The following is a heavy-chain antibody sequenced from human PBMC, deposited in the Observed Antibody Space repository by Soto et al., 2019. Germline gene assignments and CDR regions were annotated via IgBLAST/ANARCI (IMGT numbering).Heavy chain of an antibody. CDR2: ISGSGGST. Sequence: XGSLRLSCGASGITFSNYSMNWVRQAPGKGLEWVSTISGSGGSTYYADSVKGRFTISRDNSKNTLYLQMNSLRAEDTAVYYCVKGGYCTGGNCYANYHYYYGMDVWGHGTTVTVSS. CDR1: GITFSNYS. D-gene: IGHD2-15*01. V-gene: IGHV3-23*01. CDR3: VKGGYCTGGNCYANYHYYYGMDV. J-gene: IGHJ6*02.